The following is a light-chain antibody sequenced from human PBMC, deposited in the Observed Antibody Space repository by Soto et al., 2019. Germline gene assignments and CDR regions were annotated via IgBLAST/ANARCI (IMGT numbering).Light chain of an antibody. J-gene: IGLJ2*01. CDR1: RSDVGDYNH. CDR3: SSYTSSTTLVV. Sequence: QSVLTQPASVSGSPGQSITISCTGTRSDVGDYNHVSWYQHHPGKAPKLIIYEVTTRPSGISDRFSGSKSGNTASLTISSLQAEDEAHYYCSSYTSSTTLVVFGGGTKLTVL. CDR2: EVT. V-gene: IGLV2-14*01.